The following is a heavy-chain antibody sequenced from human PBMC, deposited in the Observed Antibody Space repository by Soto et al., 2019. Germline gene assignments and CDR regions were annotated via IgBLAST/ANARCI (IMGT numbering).Heavy chain of an antibody. D-gene: IGHD2-15*01. CDR2: INSDGTRA. V-gene: IGHV3-74*01. J-gene: IGHJ4*02. Sequence: EVQLVESGGGLVQPGGSLTLSCAASGFTFSNYWMDWVRQVPGKGLVWVSRINSDGTRASYGDSAKGRFTISRDNAKNMLYLQMDSLRADDTAVYYCASAHSGLDWGQGTLVTVSS. CDR3: ASAHSGLD. CDR1: GFTFSNYW.